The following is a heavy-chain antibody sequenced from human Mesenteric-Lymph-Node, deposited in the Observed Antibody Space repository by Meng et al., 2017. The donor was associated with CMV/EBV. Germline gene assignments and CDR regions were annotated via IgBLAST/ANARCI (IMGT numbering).Heavy chain of an antibody. CDR2: ISSSSTI. V-gene: IGHV3-48*04. J-gene: IGHJ4*02. Sequence: GGSLRLSCAASGFTFSSYSMNWVRQAPGKGLEWVSYISSSSTIYYADSVKGRFTISRDNAKNSLYLQMNSLRAEDTAVYYCARGLRSSSHYSDWGQGTLVTVSS. D-gene: IGHD3-16*01. CDR3: ARGLRSSSHYSD. CDR1: GFTFSSYS.